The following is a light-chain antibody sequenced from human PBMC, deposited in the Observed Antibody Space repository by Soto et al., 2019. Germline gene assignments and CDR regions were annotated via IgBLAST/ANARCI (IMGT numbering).Light chain of an antibody. CDR3: QQYGTSPRM. Sequence: EIVMTQSPATLSVSPGESATLSCRASQSVGTNYLAWYQQKPGQAPRLVIYGTSNRATGTPDRFSGSGSGTDFTLTISRLEPEDFAVYYCQQYGTSPRMFGQGTKVDIK. CDR2: GTS. CDR1: QSVGTNY. J-gene: IGKJ1*01. V-gene: IGKV3-20*01.